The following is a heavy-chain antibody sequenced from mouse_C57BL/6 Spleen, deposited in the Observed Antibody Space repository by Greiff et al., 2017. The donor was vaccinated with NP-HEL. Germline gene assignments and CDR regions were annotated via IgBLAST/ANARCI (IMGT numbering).Heavy chain of an antibody. CDR3: ARSYGSSSYYAMDY. CDR1: GYTFTSYW. Sequence: QVQLPQPGAELVKPGASVKLSCKASGYTFTSYWMHWVKQRHGRGLEWIGRIDPNRGCTKYNEKFKSKATLTVDKPSSTAYMQLSSLTSEDSAVYYCARSYGSSSYYAMDYWGQGTSVTVSS. V-gene: IGHV1-72*01. CDR2: IDPNRGCT. J-gene: IGHJ4*01. D-gene: IGHD1-1*01.